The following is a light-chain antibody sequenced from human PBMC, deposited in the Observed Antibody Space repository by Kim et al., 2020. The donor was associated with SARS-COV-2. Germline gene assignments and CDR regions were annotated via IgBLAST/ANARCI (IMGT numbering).Light chain of an antibody. CDR1: KLGDKY. J-gene: IGLJ3*02. CDR2: QHT. CDR3: QAWDSSTAV. V-gene: IGLV3-1*01. Sequence: SVSPGQTASITCSGAKLGDKYVYWYQQKPGQSPVLVIYQHTKRPSGISQRFSGSSSGNTATLTISPAQTVDEAGYYCQAWDSSTAVFGGGTQLTVL.